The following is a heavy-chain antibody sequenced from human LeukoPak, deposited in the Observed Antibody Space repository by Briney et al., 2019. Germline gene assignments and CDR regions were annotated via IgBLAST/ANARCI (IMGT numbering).Heavy chain of an antibody. Sequence: GASVKVSCKPSGGTFSSYAISWVRQAPGQGLEWMGGIIPIFGTANYAQKFQGRVTITADESTSTAYMELSSLRSEDTAVYYCARDGIRGIAAAGTTWFDPWGQGTLVTVSS. V-gene: IGHV1-69*01. D-gene: IGHD6-13*01. CDR1: GGTFSSYA. CDR3: ARDGIRGIAAAGTTWFDP. J-gene: IGHJ5*02. CDR2: IIPIFGTA.